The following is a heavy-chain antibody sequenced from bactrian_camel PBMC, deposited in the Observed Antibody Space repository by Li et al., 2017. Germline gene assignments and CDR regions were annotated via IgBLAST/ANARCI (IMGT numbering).Heavy chain of an antibody. Sequence: HVQLVESGGGSVPPGGSVRLSCAASGNTYNLNCLGWFRQAPGMEREQVAVFIYTFGRTTRYADSVKGRFTISQDDAKNTVYLQMNNLKPDDTAMYYCAAYPCTRSEKGWVPSGRGRGTRNLSIPSGVRGPRSPSP. J-gene: IGHJ4*01. V-gene: IGHV3S53*01. CDR2: FIYTFGRTT. D-gene: IGHD5*01. CDR1: GNTYNLNC. CDR3: AAYPCTRSEKGWVPSGRGRGTRNLSIPS.